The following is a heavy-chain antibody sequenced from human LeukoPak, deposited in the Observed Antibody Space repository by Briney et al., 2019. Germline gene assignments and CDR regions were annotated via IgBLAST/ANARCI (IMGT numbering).Heavy chain of an antibody. CDR3: AHYGVDEGEDNWFDP. J-gene: IGHJ5*02. CDR2: IYWDDDK. V-gene: IGHV2-5*02. Sequence: SGPALVKPTQTLTLTCTLSGLSLSTSGVGVGWIRPPPGKALEWLALIYWDDDKRYSPSLKSRLTITKDTSKNQVVLTMTNMDPVDTTTYYWAHYGVDEGEDNWFDPWGQGTLVTVSS. CDR1: GLSLSTSGVG. D-gene: IGHD4-17*01.